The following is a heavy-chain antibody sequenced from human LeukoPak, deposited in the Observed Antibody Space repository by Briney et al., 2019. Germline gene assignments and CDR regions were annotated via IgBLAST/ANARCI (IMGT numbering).Heavy chain of an antibody. CDR2: IYYSGST. CDR1: GGSISSYY. CDR3: ARTSRDSSGYYYYFDY. D-gene: IGHD3-22*01. Sequence: SETPSLTXTVSGGSISSYYWSWIRQPPGKGLEWIGYIYYSGSTNYNPSLKSRVTISVDTSKNQFSLKLSSVTAADTAVYYCARTSRDSSGYYYYFDYWGQGTLVTVSS. J-gene: IGHJ4*02. V-gene: IGHV4-59*01.